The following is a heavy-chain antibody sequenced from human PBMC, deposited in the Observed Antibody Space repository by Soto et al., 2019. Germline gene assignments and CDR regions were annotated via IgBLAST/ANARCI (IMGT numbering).Heavy chain of an antibody. CDR3: GLEPTGTGGFDY. V-gene: IGHV1-2*02. CDR2: IDLDSSHT. CDR1: GHTFTGHH. D-gene: IGHD7-27*01. Sequence: QVQLVQSGPEVKMPGASVKVSCKASGHTFTGHHMHWVRQAPGQTLEWMAYIDLDSSHTKYAQRFQGRVTTTRDTSTTTAYMELSGLRSDDSALYYCGLEPTGTGGFDYWGQGTVLTVSS. J-gene: IGHJ4*02.